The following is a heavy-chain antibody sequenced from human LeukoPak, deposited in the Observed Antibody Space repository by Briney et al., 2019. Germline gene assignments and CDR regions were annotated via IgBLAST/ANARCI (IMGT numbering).Heavy chain of an antibody. CDR2: ISGSGST. J-gene: IGHJ4*02. Sequence: PSETLSLTCSVSGDSISYFYWSWIRQAAGKGLEWIGRISGSGSTDYNASLKSRVTMSVDTSKNQLSLKVISVTAADTAVYYCAKSSSGWYFDYWGQGTLVTVSS. CDR1: GDSISYFY. CDR3: AKSSSGWYFDY. D-gene: IGHD6-19*01. V-gene: IGHV4-4*07.